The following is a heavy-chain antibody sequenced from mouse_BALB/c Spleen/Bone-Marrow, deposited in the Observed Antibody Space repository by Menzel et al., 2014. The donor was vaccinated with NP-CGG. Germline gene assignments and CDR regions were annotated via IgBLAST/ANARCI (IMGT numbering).Heavy chain of an antibody. D-gene: IGHD2-1*01. J-gene: IGHJ3*01. CDR2: IDPANGDI. CDR1: GFNIKDTY. V-gene: IGHV14-3*02. Sequence: VQLKESGAELVKPGASVKLSCTASGFNIKDTYMHWVKQRPEQGLEWIGRIDPANGDIIYDPKFQGKATITADTSSNTAYLQLSSLTSEDTAVYYCARGGNYGWFAYWGQGTPVTVSA. CDR3: ARGGNYGWFAY.